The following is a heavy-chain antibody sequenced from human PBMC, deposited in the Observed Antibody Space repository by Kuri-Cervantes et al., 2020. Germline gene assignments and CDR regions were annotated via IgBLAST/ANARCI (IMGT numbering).Heavy chain of an antibody. Sequence: ASVKVSCKASGYTFTGYYMHWVRQAPGQGLEWMGWINPNSGGTNYAQKFQGWVTMTRDTSISTAYMELSSLRSEDTAVYYCAREYRWCSGGSCYSAGGAFDIWGQGTVVTVSS. V-gene: IGHV1-2*04. D-gene: IGHD2-15*01. J-gene: IGHJ3*02. CDR3: AREYRWCSGGSCYSAGGAFDI. CDR1: GYTFTGYY. CDR2: INPNSGGT.